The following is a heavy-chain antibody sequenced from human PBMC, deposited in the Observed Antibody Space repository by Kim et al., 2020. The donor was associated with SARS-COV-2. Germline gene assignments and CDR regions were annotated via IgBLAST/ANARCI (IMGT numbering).Heavy chain of an antibody. D-gene: IGHD5-18*01. J-gene: IGHJ4*02. CDR2: IYYSGST. Sequence: SETLSLTCTVSGGSISSSSYYWGWIRQPPGKELEWIGSIYYSGSTYYNPSLKSRVTISVDTSKNQFSLKLISVTAADTAVYYCARRGYSYGFGGRGGWYFDSWGQGTLVTVSS. CDR3: ARRGYSYGFGGRGGWYFDS. V-gene: IGHV4-39*01. CDR1: GGSISSSSYY.